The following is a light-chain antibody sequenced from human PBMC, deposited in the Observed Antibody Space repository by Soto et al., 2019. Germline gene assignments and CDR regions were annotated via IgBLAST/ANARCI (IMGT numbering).Light chain of an antibody. CDR3: QQYSSASWT. V-gene: IGKV1-5*01. Sequence: DTQMTQSPSTLSASVGDRVTITCRASQSISNRLAWYQQKPGKAPKLLIYDASTLESGVPSRFSGSGSGTEFTLTISSLQPDDFATFYCQQYSSASWTFGLGTKVE. CDR1: QSISNR. CDR2: DAS. J-gene: IGKJ1*01.